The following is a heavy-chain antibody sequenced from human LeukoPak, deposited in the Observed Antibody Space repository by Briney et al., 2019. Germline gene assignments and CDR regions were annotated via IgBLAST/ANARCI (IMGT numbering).Heavy chain of an antibody. J-gene: IGHJ5*02. CDR2: IWYDGSNE. CDR1: GFLFKTFG. V-gene: IGHV3-33*01. CDR3: SRGPAYCDYADH. Sequence: PGGSLRLSCAAPGFLFKTFGMHWFRQAPGKGLEWVAAIWYDGSNEYYADSVKGRFTISRDNSRDTLFLQMTSLRVEDTAVYFCSRGPAYCDYADHWGQGTLVTVSS. D-gene: IGHD4-17*01.